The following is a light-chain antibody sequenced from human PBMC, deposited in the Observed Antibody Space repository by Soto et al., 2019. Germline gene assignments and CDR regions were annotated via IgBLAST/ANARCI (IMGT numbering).Light chain of an antibody. V-gene: IGLV2-14*01. CDR1: SSDVGGYNY. J-gene: IGLJ1*01. CDR3: CSYTGGSPVYV. Sequence: QSVLTQPPSASGPPGQSVAISCTGTSSDVGGYNYVSWYQQHPGKAPKLIIFEVTNRPSGVSNRFSASKSGNTASLRISGLQAEDEADYYCCSYTGGSPVYVFGTGTKVTVL. CDR2: EVT.